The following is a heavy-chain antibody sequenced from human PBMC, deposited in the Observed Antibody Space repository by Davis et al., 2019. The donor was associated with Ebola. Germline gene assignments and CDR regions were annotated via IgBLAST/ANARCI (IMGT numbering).Heavy chain of an antibody. Sequence: HTGGSLRLSCAASGFTFSSYWMHWVRQAPGKGLVWVSRINSDGSSTSYADSVKGRFTISRDNAKNTLYLQMNSLRAEDTAVYYCARGGGYCISTSCYAGYYGMDVWGQGTTVTVSS. J-gene: IGHJ6*02. V-gene: IGHV3-74*01. CDR2: INSDGSST. D-gene: IGHD2-2*01. CDR1: GFTFSSYW. CDR3: ARGGGYCISTSCYAGYYGMDV.